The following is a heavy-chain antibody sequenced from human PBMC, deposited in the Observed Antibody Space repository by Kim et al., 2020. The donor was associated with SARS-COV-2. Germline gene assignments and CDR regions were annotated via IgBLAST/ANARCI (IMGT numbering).Heavy chain of an antibody. CDR3: ARLKRGSSADGPYYYYGMDV. V-gene: IGHV5-51*01. CDR1: GYSFTSYW. Sequence: GESLKISCKGSGYSFTSYWIGWVRQMPGKGLEWMGIIYPGDSDTRYSPSFQGQVTISADKSISTAYLQRSSLKASDTAMYYCARLKRGSSADGPYYYYGMDVWGQGTTVTVSS. J-gene: IGHJ6*02. CDR2: IYPGDSDT. D-gene: IGHD3-10*01.